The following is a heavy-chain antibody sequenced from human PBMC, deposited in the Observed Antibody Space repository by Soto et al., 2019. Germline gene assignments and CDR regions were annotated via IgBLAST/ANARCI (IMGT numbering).Heavy chain of an antibody. CDR2: ISYDGSNK. J-gene: IGHJ4*02. V-gene: IGHV3-30*18. Sequence: QVQLVESGGGVVQPGRSLRLSCAASGFTFSSYGMHWVRQAPGKGLEWVAAISYDGSNKYYVDSVKGRFTISRDNSKNPLYLQMNSLRAEDTAVYYCAKETYSGPLDYWGQGTLVTVSS. CDR1: GFTFSSYG. D-gene: IGHD2-15*01. CDR3: AKETYSGPLDY.